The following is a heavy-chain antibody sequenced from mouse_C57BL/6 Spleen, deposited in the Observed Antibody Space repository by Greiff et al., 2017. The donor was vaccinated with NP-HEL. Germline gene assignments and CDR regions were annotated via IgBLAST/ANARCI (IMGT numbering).Heavy chain of an antibody. Sequence: VQLQQPGAELVMPGASVKLSCKASGYTFTSYWMHWVKQRPGQGLEWIGEIDPSDSYTNYNQKFKGKSTLTVDKSSSTAYMQLSSLTSEDSAVYYCARRGDYGSPWFAYWGQGTLVTVSA. D-gene: IGHD1-1*01. CDR2: IDPSDSYT. J-gene: IGHJ3*01. V-gene: IGHV1-69*01. CDR1: GYTFTSYW. CDR3: ARRGDYGSPWFAY.